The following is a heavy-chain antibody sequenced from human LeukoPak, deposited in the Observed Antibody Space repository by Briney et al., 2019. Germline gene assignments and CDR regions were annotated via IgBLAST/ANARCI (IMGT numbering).Heavy chain of an antibody. CDR2: ISYDGNNQ. CDR3: AKDAGDQGYFDY. Sequence: GGSLRLSCAASGFSFSGSAMHWVRQAPGTGLEWVSFISYDGNNQYYADSVKGRFTISRDNSKNTLYLQMNSLRTEDTAVYYCAKDAGDQGYFDYWGQGTLVTVSS. D-gene: IGHD3-16*01. CDR1: GFSFSGSA. J-gene: IGHJ4*02. V-gene: IGHV3-30*04.